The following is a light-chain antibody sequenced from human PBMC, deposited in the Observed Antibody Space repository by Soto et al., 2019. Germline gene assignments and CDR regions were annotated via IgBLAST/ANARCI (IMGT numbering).Light chain of an antibody. V-gene: IGKV3-20*01. CDR1: QRVNRNY. Sequence: EIVMTQPPATLSVSPGEGATLSCRASQRVNRNYLAWYQQKPGQAPRLLIFGASNSASDIPHRFSGSGSGTDFALTISRLEPEDFGVYYCQQYGNSPPYTFGQGTKVDIK. J-gene: IGKJ2*01. CDR2: GAS. CDR3: QQYGNSPPYT.